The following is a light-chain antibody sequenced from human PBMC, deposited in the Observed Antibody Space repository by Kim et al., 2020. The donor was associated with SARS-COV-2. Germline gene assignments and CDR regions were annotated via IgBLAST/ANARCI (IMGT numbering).Light chain of an antibody. Sequence: SPGGRATLSCRAGQSVSSSYLAWYQQKPGQAPRLLIYGASSRATGIPERFSGSGSGTDFTLTISRLEPEDFAVYYCQQYGSSPPYTFGQGTKLEIK. CDR1: QSVSSSY. CDR3: QQYGSSPPYT. CDR2: GAS. J-gene: IGKJ2*01. V-gene: IGKV3-20*01.